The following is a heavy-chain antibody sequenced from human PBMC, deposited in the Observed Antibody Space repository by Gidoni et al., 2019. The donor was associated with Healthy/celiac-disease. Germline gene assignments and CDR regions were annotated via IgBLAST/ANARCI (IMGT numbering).Heavy chain of an antibody. V-gene: IGHV3-23*01. D-gene: IGHD3-10*01. J-gene: IGHJ4*02. CDR2: ISGSGGST. CDR3: AKSSRGHYFDY. Sequence: EVQLLESGGGLVQPGGSLRLSCAASGFTFSSYAMSWVGQAPGRGLRWVSAISGSGGSTFDADSVKGRFTISRDNSKNTLYLQMNSLRAEDTAVYYCAKSSRGHYFDYWGQGTLVTVSS. CDR1: GFTFSSYA.